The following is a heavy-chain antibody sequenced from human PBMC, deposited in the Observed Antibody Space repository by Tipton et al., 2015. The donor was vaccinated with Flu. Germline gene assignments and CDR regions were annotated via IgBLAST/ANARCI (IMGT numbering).Heavy chain of an antibody. CDR3: AGGSNAAATRTRTLGY. J-gene: IGHJ4*02. CDR2: INHSGST. D-gene: IGHD2-15*01. Sequence: TLSLTCAVYGGSFSGYYWSWIRQPPGKGLEWIGEINHSGSTNYNPSPKSRVTILVDTSKNHFSLKLSSVTAADTAVSYFAGGSNAAATRTRTLGYWGQGTLVTVSS. CDR1: GGSFSGYY. V-gene: IGHV4-34*01.